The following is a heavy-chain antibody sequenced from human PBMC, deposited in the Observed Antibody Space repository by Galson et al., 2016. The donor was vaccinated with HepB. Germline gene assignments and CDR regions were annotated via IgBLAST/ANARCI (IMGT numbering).Heavy chain of an antibody. Sequence: SLRLSCAVSGFAVRSNFMAWVRQAPGKGLEWVSLIYSGGSTYSADAARGRFTITTDISKNTLFLEMLSLRAEDTAVYYCARVQTFYDYIWGTCRPRYFDYWGQGTLVTVSS. J-gene: IGHJ4*02. CDR3: ARVQTFYDYIWGTCRPRYFDY. CDR1: GFAVRSNF. CDR2: IYSGGST. V-gene: IGHV3-53*05. D-gene: IGHD3-16*02.